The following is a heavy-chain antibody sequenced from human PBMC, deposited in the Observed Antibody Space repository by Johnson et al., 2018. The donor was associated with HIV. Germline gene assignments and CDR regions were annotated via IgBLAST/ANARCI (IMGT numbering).Heavy chain of an antibody. Sequence: VQLVESGGGVVQPGRSLRLSCAASGFTFSSYAMHWVRQAPGKGLEWVSYISSSGKSTNYADSVKGRFTISRDNAKNSLSLQMNSLRAEDTAMYYCAREEGSDILTRGDAFDIWGQGTMVTVSS. J-gene: IGHJ3*02. V-gene: IGHV3-48*04. D-gene: IGHD3-9*01. CDR1: GFTFSSYA. CDR2: ISSSGKST. CDR3: AREEGSDILTRGDAFDI.